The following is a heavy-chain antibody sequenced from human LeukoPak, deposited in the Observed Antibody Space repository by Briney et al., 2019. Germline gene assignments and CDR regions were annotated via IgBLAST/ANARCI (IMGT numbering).Heavy chain of an antibody. CDR1: GGTFSRYA. CDR2: YIPMFGTA. V-gene: IGHV1-69*01. J-gene: IGHJ4*02. CDR3: AGASSKWELSF. Sequence: GASVKVSCKASGGTFSRYAISWVRQAPGQGLECMGGYIPMFGTANYAQNFQNRVTITADESTSTFSMEVSSLRPEDTAVYFCAGASSKWELSFWGQGTLVTVSS. D-gene: IGHD1-26*01.